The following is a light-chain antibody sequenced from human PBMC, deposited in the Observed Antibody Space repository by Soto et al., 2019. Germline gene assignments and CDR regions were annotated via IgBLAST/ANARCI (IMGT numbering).Light chain of an antibody. J-gene: IGKJ5*01. Sequence: DIQITQSPSSVSASVVDTVTITCRASQGLKFLAWYQQKPGKAPRLLIYEATNLQSGVPPRFSGSGSGTDFTLTISSLQPEDFATYFCQQANSFPITFGQGTRLEI. CDR1: QGLKF. V-gene: IGKV1-12*01. CDR2: EAT. CDR3: QQANSFPIT.